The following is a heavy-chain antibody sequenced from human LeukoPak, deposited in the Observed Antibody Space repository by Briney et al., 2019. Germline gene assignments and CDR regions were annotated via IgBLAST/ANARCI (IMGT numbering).Heavy chain of an antibody. V-gene: IGHV1-18*01. Sequence: ASVKVSCKASGYTFTSYGIIWVRQAPGQGLEWMGWISAYNGNTNYAQKLQGRVTMTTDTSTSTAYMELRSLRSDDTAVYYCARYADGKVDFDYWGQGTLVTVSS. J-gene: IGHJ4*02. CDR2: ISAYNGNT. CDR1: GYTFTSYG. CDR3: ARYADGKVDFDY. D-gene: IGHD1-14*01.